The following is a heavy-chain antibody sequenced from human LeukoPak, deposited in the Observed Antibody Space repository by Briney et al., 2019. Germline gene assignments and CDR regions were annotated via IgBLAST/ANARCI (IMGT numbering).Heavy chain of an antibody. J-gene: IGHJ4*02. D-gene: IGHD2-15*01. CDR3: ARAYCSGGFCYPPDGY. CDR2: IWYDASNK. CDR1: GFIFSSYG. V-gene: IGHV3-33*01. Sequence: GRSLRLSCAASGFIFSSYGMHWVRQAPGKGLDWVAVIWYDASNKYYADSVKGRFTISRDDSKNTLYLQMNSLTAEDTAVYYCARAYCSGGFCYPPDGYWGQGTLVTVSS.